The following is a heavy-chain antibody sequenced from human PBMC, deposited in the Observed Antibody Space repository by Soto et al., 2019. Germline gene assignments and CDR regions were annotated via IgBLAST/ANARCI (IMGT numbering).Heavy chain of an antibody. CDR1: GGTFSSYA. CDR3: AREWVAYDILPGYAAFDI. V-gene: IGHV1-69*01. Sequence: QVQLGQSGAEVKKPGSSVKVSCKASGGTFSSYAISWVRQAPGQGLEWMGGIIPIFGTANYAQKFQGRVTITADECTSTAYIELSRLRSEDTAVYYCAREWVAYDILPGYAAFDIGAQGTLVTVS. D-gene: IGHD3-9*01. CDR2: IIPIFGTA. J-gene: IGHJ3*02.